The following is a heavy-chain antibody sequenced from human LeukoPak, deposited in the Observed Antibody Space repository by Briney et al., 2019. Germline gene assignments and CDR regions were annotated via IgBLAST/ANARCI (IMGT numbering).Heavy chain of an antibody. CDR2: ISGSGGST. CDR3: ARGSIAARTVYPYYFDY. Sequence: PGGSLRLSCAASGFTFSSYAMSWVRQAPGKGLEWVSAISGSGGSTYYADSVKGRFTISRDNSKNTLYLQMNSLRAEDTAVYYCARGSIAARTVYPYYFDYWGQGTLVTVSS. CDR1: GFTFSSYA. J-gene: IGHJ4*02. D-gene: IGHD6-6*01. V-gene: IGHV3-23*01.